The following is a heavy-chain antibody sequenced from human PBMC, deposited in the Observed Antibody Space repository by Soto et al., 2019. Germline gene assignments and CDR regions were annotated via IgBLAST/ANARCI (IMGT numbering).Heavy chain of an antibody. CDR2: ISYDGDNK. CDR1: GFIFNDYG. CDR3: VKGDLDTAVVNRPDAFDF. J-gene: IGHJ3*01. D-gene: IGHD5-18*01. V-gene: IGHV3-30*18. Sequence: PGGSLRLSCEVSGFIFNDYGMHWVRQAPGKGLDWAAVISYDGDNKYYAQSVKGRFTISRDNSKNTLFLNMDSLRPEDTAVYHCVKGDLDTAVVNRPDAFDFWGPGTMVTVSS.